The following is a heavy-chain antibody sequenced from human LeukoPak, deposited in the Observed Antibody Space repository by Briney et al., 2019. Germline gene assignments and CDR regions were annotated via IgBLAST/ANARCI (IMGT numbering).Heavy chain of an antibody. D-gene: IGHD1-7*01. CDR3: ARGRQLELRWFDP. CDR2: ISVDNGNT. V-gene: IGHV1-18*01. Sequence: ASVKVSCKASGYRFTTYGIHWVRQAPGQGLEWMGWISVDNGNTKYAQKVQDRVTMITDTSTTTVHMELRGLRSDDTAVYYCARGRQLELRWFDPWGQGTLVTVSS. J-gene: IGHJ5*02. CDR1: GYRFTTYG.